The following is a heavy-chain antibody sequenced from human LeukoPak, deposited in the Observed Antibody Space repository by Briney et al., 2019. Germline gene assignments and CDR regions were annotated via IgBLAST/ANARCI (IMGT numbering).Heavy chain of an antibody. Sequence: GGSLRLSCAASGFTFNSYYMNWVRHSSGKGLEWVASIKPDGSDKFYADSVKGRFTISRDNAKNSLYLQMNSLRAEDTAVYYCAREMKGYCSGGSCRLFQHWGQGTLVTVSS. J-gene: IGHJ1*01. CDR1: GFTFNSYY. V-gene: IGHV3-7*01. D-gene: IGHD2-15*01. CDR2: IKPDGSDK. CDR3: AREMKGYCSGGSCRLFQH.